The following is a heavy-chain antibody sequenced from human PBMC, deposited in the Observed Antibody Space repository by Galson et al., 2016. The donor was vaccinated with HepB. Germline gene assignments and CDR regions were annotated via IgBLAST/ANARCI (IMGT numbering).Heavy chain of an antibody. Sequence: TLSLTCTVSGGSISSGDYYGSWIRQPPGKGLEWIGYFYYSGTTYYHPSLKSRSTISVDTSKNQFSLKLSSVTAADTAVYYCARVHLGSNWSNNWFDPWGQGTLVTVSS. CDR2: FYYSGTT. J-gene: IGHJ5*02. D-gene: IGHD6-13*01. CDR1: GGSISSGDYY. CDR3: ARVHLGSNWSNNWFDP. V-gene: IGHV4-30-4*01.